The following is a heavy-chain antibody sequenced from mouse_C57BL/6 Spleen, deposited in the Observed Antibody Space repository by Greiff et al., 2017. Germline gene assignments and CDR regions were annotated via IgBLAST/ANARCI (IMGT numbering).Heavy chain of an antibody. D-gene: IGHD1-1*01. Sequence: VHVKQSGPVLVKPGPSVKISCKASGFTFTDYYMHWVKQSHGKSLEWIGLVYPYNGGTSYNQKFKGKATLTVDTSSSTAYMELNSLTSEDSAVYYCGAIYYYGPYYFDYWGQGTTLTVSS. CDR1: GFTFTDYY. CDR3: GAIYYYGPYYFDY. J-gene: IGHJ2*01. CDR2: VYPYNGGT. V-gene: IGHV1-36*01.